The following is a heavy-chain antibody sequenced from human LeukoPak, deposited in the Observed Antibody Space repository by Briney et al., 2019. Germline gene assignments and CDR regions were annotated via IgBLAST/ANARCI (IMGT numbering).Heavy chain of an antibody. D-gene: IGHD3-22*01. CDR1: GGTFSIYA. V-gene: IGHV1-69*13. J-gene: IGHJ4*02. CDR3: ARTPHVGGYPSTFDF. CDR2: IIPIFGTA. Sequence: GASVTVSFTASGGTFSIYAISWVRQAPGQGLEWMGGIIPIFGTANYTQKFQGRVTITADESTSTAYMELSSLRSEDTAVYYCARTPHVGGYPSTFDFWGQGTLVTVSS.